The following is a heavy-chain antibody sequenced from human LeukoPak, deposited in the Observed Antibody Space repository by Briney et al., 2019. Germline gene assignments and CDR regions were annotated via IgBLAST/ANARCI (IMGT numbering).Heavy chain of an antibody. D-gene: IGHD4-17*01. CDR3: TTERTDYGDCVRKPNYYFDY. J-gene: IGHJ4*02. Sequence: GGPLRLSSAASGSTISNARISWVRQPPGKRLGWVGRIKSKTDGGPTDYAGSVKGRFTISSDDSKNTLYLQMNSLKTEDTAVYYCTTERTDYGDCVRKPNYYFDYWGQGTLVTVSS. V-gene: IGHV3-15*01. CDR2: IKSKTDGGPT. CDR1: GSTISNAR.